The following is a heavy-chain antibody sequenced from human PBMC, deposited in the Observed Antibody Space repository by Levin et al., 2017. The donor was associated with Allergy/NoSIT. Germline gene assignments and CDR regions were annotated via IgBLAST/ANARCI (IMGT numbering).Heavy chain of an antibody. CDR2: IYYSGST. CDR3: ARVWYSSGWSEAEYYFDY. D-gene: IGHD6-19*01. V-gene: IGHV4-39*07. CDR1: GGSISSSSYY. Sequence: SQTLSLTCTVSGGSISSSSYYWGWIRQPPGKGLEWIGSIYYSGSTYYNPSLKSRVTISVDTSKNQFSLKLSSVTAADTAVYYCARVWYSSGWSEAEYYFDYWGQGTLVTVSS. J-gene: IGHJ4*02.